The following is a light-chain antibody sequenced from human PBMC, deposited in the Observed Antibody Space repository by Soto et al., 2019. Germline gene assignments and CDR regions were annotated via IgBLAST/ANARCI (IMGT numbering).Light chain of an antibody. CDR1: SSNIGAGYD. Sequence: QSGLTEPPSGSGAPGQRVTISCTGSSSNIGAGYDVHWYQQLPGTAPKLLIYGNSNRPSGVPDRFSGSKSGTSASLAITGLQAEDEADYYCQSYDSSLSGHYVFGTGTKVTVL. CDR3: QSYDSSLSGHYV. CDR2: GNS. J-gene: IGLJ1*01. V-gene: IGLV1-40*01.